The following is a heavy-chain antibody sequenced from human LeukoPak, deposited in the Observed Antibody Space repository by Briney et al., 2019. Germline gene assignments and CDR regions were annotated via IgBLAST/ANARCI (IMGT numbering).Heavy chain of an antibody. J-gene: IGHJ4*02. CDR2: ISGHNGHT. CDR3: ARVIGFGELSLGH. Sequence: ASVKVSCKASGYTFSNYGVTWVRQAPGQGLEWMGWISGHNGHTNYAQKVQGRVTMTRDTSISTAYMELSRLRSDDTAVYFCARVIGFGELSLGHWGQGTLVTVSS. CDR1: GYTFSNYG. D-gene: IGHD3-10*01. V-gene: IGHV1-18*01.